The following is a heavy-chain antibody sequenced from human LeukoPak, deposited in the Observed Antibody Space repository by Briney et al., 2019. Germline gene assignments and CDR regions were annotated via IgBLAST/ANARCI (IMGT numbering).Heavy chain of an antibody. J-gene: IGHJ3*02. V-gene: IGHV3-15*01. CDR1: GFTFSNAW. Sequence: GGSLRLSCAGSGFTFSNAWMSWVRQAPGKGLEWVGRIKSKTDGRTTDYAAPVKGRFTISRDDSKNTLYLQMNSLKTEDTAAYYCTRLYSGYSDAFDIWGQGTMVTVSS. D-gene: IGHD5-12*01. CDR3: TRLYSGYSDAFDI. CDR2: IKSKTDGRTT.